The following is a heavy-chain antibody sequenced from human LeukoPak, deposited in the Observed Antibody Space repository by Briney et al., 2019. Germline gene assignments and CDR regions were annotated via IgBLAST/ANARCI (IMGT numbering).Heavy chain of an antibody. Sequence: PGGSLRLSCAASGFTFSSYSMNWVRQAPGKGLEWVSSISSSSSYIYYADSVKGRFTISRDNAKNSLYLQMNSLRAEDTAVYYCARAREWCSSTSCYDDAFDIWGPGTMVTVSS. CDR1: GFTFSSYS. V-gene: IGHV3-21*01. CDR3: ARAREWCSSTSCYDDAFDI. D-gene: IGHD2-2*01. CDR2: ISSSSSYI. J-gene: IGHJ3*02.